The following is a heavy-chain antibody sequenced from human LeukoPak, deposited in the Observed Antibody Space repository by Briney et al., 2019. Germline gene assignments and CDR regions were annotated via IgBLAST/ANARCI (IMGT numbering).Heavy chain of an antibody. J-gene: IGHJ4*02. CDR1: GFTFSSYA. CDR2: IKYDGRGK. D-gene: IGHD6-13*01. Sequence: PLGSLRLSCAASGFTFSSYAMSWVRQAPGKGLEWVANIKYDGRGKDYVDSVKGRFTISRDNARNSLFLQMSSLRVEDTAVYYCARDIAPAGLFYDYWGQGTLVTVSS. V-gene: IGHV3-7*01. CDR3: ARDIAPAGLFYDY.